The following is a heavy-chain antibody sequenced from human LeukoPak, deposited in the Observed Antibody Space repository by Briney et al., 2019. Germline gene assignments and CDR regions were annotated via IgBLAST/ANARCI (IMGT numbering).Heavy chain of an antibody. CDR3: ARGENIVVVTAILYFQH. V-gene: IGHV3-30*04. CDR1: GFTFSSYA. CDR2: ISYDGSNK. D-gene: IGHD2-21*02. J-gene: IGHJ1*01. Sequence: PGRSLRLSRAASGFTFSSYAMHWVRQAPGKGLEWVAVISYDGSNKYYADSVKGRFTISRDNSKNTLYLQMNSLRAEDTAVYYCARGENIVVVTAILYFQHWGQGTLATVSS.